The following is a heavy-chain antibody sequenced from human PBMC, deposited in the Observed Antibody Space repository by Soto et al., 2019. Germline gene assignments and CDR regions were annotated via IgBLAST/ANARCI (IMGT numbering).Heavy chain of an antibody. CDR1: GFTFSSYG. J-gene: IGHJ6*01. CDR2: ISYDGSNK. CDR3: AKDGSPPLMAAAGTDYYGMDV. D-gene: IGHD6-13*01. V-gene: IGHV3-30*18. Sequence: QVQLVESGGGVVQPGRSLRLSCAASGFTFSSYGMHWVRQAPGKGLEWVAVISYDGSNKYYADSVKGRFTISRDNSKNTLYLQINSLSAEDTAVYYWAKDGSPPLMAAAGTDYYGMDVWGQGTTVTVSS.